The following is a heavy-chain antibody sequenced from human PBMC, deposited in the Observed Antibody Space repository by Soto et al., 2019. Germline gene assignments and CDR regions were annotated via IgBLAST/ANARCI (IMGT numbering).Heavy chain of an antibody. CDR3: AKATSGYGLDV. CDR1: GFTFSSYG. CDR2: ISYDGSNQ. Sequence: QVQLVESEGGGVQPGMSQRLSCAASGFTFSSYGMHWVRQAPGKGLELVAVISYDGSNQYYADSVKGRFSISRDNSKNTLELQMNSLRAEDTAVYYCAKATSGYGLDVWGKGTTVTVSS. D-gene: IGHD3-3*01. J-gene: IGHJ6*04. V-gene: IGHV3-30*18.